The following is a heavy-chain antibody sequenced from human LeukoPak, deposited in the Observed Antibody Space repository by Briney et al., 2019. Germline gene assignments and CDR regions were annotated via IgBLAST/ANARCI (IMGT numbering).Heavy chain of an antibody. J-gene: IGHJ4*02. CDR2: IKQDGSEK. V-gene: IGHV3-7*01. Sequence: PRGSLRLSCAASGFTFSSYWMSWVRQAPGKGLEWVANIKQDGSEKYYVDSVKGRFTISRDNAKNSLYLQMNSLRAEDTAVYYCARELHHDFWSGYYPAYYFDYWGQGTLVTVSS. CDR3: ARELHHDFWSGYYPAYYFDY. CDR1: GFTFSSYW. D-gene: IGHD3-3*01.